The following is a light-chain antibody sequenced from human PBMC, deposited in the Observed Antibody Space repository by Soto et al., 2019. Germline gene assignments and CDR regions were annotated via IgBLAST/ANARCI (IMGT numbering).Light chain of an antibody. Sequence: VLTHSPATLSMSSGERATLSSRASQNVANYLDWYQQKPGQAPRLLIYESSNRTTGIAARFSGSGSGTDFNLTIRRLAPEDFAVYYWQQYGSSGTFGQGTKVDIK. CDR1: QNVANY. CDR3: QQYGSSGT. CDR2: ESS. V-gene: IGKV3-11*01. J-gene: IGKJ1*01.